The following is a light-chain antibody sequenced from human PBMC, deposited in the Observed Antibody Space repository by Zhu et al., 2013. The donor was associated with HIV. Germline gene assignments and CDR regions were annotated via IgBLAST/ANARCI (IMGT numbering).Light chain of an antibody. CDR1: QSLLHSNGYNY. J-gene: IGKJ2*01. Sequence: DIVMTQSPLSLPVTPGEPASISCRSSQSLLHSNGYNYLDWYLQKPGQSPQLLIYLGSNQASGVPDRFSGSGSGTDFTLKISRVEAEDVGVYYCMQALQIPPTFGPGDPSWRSN. CDR2: LGS. CDR3: MQALQIPPT. V-gene: IGKV2-28*01.